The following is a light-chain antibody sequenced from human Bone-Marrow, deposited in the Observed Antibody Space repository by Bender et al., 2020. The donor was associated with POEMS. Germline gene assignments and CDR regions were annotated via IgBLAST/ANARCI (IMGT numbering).Light chain of an antibody. Sequence: QSALTQPPSASGSPGQSVTISCTGTSSDVGGYNYVSWYHQHPGKAPKLMIYDVSKRPSGVPDRFSGSKSGNTASLTVSGLQAEDEAEYYCSSYAGSNNLVFGGGTKLTVL. V-gene: IGLV2-8*01. CDR1: SSDVGGYNY. CDR3: SSYAGSNNLV. CDR2: DVS. J-gene: IGLJ2*01.